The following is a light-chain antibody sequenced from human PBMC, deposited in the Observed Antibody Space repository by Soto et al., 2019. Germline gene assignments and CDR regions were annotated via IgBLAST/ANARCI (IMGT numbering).Light chain of an antibody. CDR1: QSVSSN. CDR2: AAS. J-gene: IGKJ1*01. V-gene: IGKV1-5*01. Sequence: EIQMTQSPCTLSASIGDRATLSCRASQSVSSNLAWYQQKPGQAPKLLIYAASTWASGVTSRFSGSGSGTEFTLTISSLQTDDFATYYCQQYNSSSWTFGQGTMVDIK. CDR3: QQYNSSSWT.